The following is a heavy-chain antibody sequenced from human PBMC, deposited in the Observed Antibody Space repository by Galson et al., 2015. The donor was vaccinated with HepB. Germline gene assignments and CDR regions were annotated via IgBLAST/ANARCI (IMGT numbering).Heavy chain of an antibody. J-gene: IGHJ5*02. CDR2: IIPIFGTA. V-gene: IGHV1-69*13. CDR1: GGTFSSYA. D-gene: IGHD3-22*01. CDR3: ARDRGYYDSSGHPVYWFDP. Sequence: SVKVSCKASGGTFSSYAISWVRQAPGQGLEWMGGIIPIFGTANYAQKFQGRVTITADESTSTAYMELSSLRSEDTAVYYCARDRGYYDSSGHPVYWFDPWGQGTLVTVSS.